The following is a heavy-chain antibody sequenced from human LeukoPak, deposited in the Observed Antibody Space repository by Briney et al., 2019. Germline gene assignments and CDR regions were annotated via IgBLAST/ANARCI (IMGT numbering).Heavy chain of an antibody. CDR2: ISSSSSTI. D-gene: IGHD2-2*02. Sequence: GGSLRLSCAASGFTFSSYSMNWVRQAPGKGLEWVSYISSSSSTIYYADSVKGRFTISRDNAKNSLYLQMNSLRAEDTAVYYCARDLGYCSSTSCYTVDYWGQGTLVTVSS. J-gene: IGHJ4*02. V-gene: IGHV3-48*04. CDR1: GFTFSSYS. CDR3: ARDLGYCSSTSCYTVDY.